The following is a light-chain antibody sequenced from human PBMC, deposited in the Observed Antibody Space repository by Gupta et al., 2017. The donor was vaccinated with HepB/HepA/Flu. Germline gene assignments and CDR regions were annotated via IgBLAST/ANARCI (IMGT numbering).Light chain of an antibody. CDR2: RND. Sequence: QSVVTQPPSASGTPGQRVTISCTGGTSNIGRNYVYWYQQFPGAAPKLLIYRNDQRPSGVPDRFSASTSGTSASLAIGGLRSEDEADYYCATGDDSRSGHVFGGGTKLTVL. CDR3: ATGDDSRSGHV. CDR1: TSNIGRNY. V-gene: IGLV1-47*01. J-gene: IGLJ2*01.